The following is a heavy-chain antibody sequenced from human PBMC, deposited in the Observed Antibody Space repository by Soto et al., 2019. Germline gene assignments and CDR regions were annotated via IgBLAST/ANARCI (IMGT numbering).Heavy chain of an antibody. D-gene: IGHD7-27*01. V-gene: IGHV4-30-4*01. CDR2: IYDGGRT. J-gene: IGHJ4*02. CDR3: ARGPSGDKVDS. CDR1: GGSISTVDYW. Sequence: QVQLQESGPGLVKPSQTLSLTSTVSGGSISTVDYWWSWIRQSPDMGLEWIGHIYDGGRTYNNPSLESRVTMSVDTSKSQLSLTLSSVSAADTAVYYCARGPSGDKVDSWGQGTLVTVS.